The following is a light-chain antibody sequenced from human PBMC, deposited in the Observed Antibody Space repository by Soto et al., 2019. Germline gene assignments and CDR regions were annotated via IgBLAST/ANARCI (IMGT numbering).Light chain of an antibody. CDR3: CSYAGSYLWL. Sequence: QSALTQPRSVSGSPGQSVAISCTGTSNDVGNYNYVSRYQQYPDKAPKLLIYDVNKRPSGVPGRFSGSKSGDTASLTISGLQAEDEAYYYCCSYAGSYLWLFGGGTQLTVL. CDR2: DVN. V-gene: IGLV2-11*01. CDR1: SNDVGNYNY. J-gene: IGLJ3*02.